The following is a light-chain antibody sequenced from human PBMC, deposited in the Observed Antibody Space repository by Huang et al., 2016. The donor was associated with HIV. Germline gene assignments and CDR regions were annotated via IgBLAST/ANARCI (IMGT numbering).Light chain of an antibody. J-gene: IGKJ5*01. CDR2: GAS. V-gene: IGKV3-15*01. Sequence: ERVMTQSPATLSVAPGDRVTLSCRASHSVSSNLAWYQQKHGQAPRLLIHGASTRATGIPARFSGSGSGTEFTLAISSLQSEDSGVYFCQQYDNWPLTVGQGTRLEIK. CDR1: HSVSSN. CDR3: QQYDNWPLT.